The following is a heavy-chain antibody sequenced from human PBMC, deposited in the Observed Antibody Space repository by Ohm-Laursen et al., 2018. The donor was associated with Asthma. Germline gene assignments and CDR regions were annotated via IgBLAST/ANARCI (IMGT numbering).Heavy chain of an antibody. CDR2: IRSKAYGGTT. D-gene: IGHD6-19*01. J-gene: IGHJ6*02. Sequence: SLRLSCAASGFTFGDYAMSWFRQAPGKGLEWVGFIRSKAYGGTTEYVASVKGRFTISRDDSKSIAYLQMNSLKTEDTAVYYCTRGSGWYYYYYGMDVWGQGTTVTVSS. CDR1: GFTFGDYA. V-gene: IGHV3-49*03. CDR3: TRGSGWYYYYYGMDV.